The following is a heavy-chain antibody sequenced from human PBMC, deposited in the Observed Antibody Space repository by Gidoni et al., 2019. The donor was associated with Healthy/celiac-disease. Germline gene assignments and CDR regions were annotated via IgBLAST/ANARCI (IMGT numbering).Heavy chain of an antibody. CDR2: IYHSGST. V-gene: IGHV4-4*02. J-gene: IGHJ5*02. CDR1: GGSISSSNW. D-gene: IGHD1-26*01. Sequence: QVQLQESGPGLVKPSGTLSLTCAVSGGSISSSNWWSWVRQPPGKGLEWIGEIYHSGSTNYNQSLKSRVTISVDKSKNQFSLKLSSVTAADTAVYYCAREGAVGATDHWFDPWGQGTLVTVSS. CDR3: AREGAVGATDHWFDP.